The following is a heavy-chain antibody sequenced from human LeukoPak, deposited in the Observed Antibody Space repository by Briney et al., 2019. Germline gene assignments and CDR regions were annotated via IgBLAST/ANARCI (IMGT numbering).Heavy chain of an antibody. CDR2: ISSSGSTI. CDR1: GFTFSSYE. J-gene: IGHJ5*02. Sequence: GGSLRLSCAASGFTFSSYEMNWVRQAPGKGLEWVSYISSSGSTIYYADSVKGRFTISRDNAKNSLYLQMNSLRAEDTAVYYCARDSLSVPAAISRFDPWGQGTLVTVSS. D-gene: IGHD2-2*01. V-gene: IGHV3-48*03. CDR3: ARDSLSVPAAISRFDP.